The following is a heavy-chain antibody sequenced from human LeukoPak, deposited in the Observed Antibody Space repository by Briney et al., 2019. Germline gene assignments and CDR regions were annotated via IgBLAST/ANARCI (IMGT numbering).Heavy chain of an antibody. CDR1: GDSVTSDY. CDR2: VSSDGTT. J-gene: IGHJ4*02. D-gene: IGHD2-15*01. CDR3: ARLDCVSDGCYYH. V-gene: IGHV4-59*08. Sequence: PSETLSLTCAVSGDSVTSDYWSWVRQPPGKGLEWVGCVSSDGTTNYTPSLRSRVIMSVDAAKNPISLRLTSLTAADTAMYYCARLDCVSDGCYYHWGRGTLVTVSS.